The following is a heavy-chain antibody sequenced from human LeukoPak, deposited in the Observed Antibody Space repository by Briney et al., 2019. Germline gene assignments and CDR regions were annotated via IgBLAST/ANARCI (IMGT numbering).Heavy chain of an antibody. V-gene: IGHV4-59*01. J-gene: IGHJ4*02. CDR1: GGSISGYY. CDR2: IYYSGSA. Sequence: SETLSLTCTVSGGSISGYYWNWIRQTPGKGLEWIGYIYYSGSANYNPSLKSRVTISVDRSKNQFSLNLNSVTAADTAVYYCARGGVGVMRGSFWGYWGQGTLVTVSS. CDR3: ARGGVGVMRGSFWGY. D-gene: IGHD3-16*01.